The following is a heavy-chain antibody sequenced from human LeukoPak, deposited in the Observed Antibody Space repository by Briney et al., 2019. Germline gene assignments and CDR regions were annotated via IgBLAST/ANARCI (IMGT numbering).Heavy chain of an antibody. J-gene: IGHJ4*02. V-gene: IGHV3-7*03. Sequence: PGGSLRLSCAASGFTFRSYWMSWVRQAPGKGLEWVANINQGGSVQYYMDSVKGRFTISRDDAENSLYLQMNSLRAEDTALYYCARGTYSSNWFLHYWGQGTLVTVSS. CDR1: GFTFRSYW. CDR3: ARGTYSSNWFLHY. CDR2: INQGGSVQ. D-gene: IGHD6-13*01.